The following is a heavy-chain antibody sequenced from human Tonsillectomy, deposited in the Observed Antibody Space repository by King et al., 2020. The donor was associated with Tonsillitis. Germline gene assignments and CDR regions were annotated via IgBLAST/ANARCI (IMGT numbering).Heavy chain of an antibody. Sequence: QLQESGSGLVKPSQTLSLTCAVSGGSISSGGYSWSWIRQPPGKGLEWIGYIYHSGSTYYNPSLKSRVTISVDRSKNQFSLKLSSVTAADTAVYYCARNNYYDSSCVMDYWGQGTLVTVSS. D-gene: IGHD3-22*01. V-gene: IGHV4-30-2*01. J-gene: IGHJ4*02. CDR2: IYHSGST. CDR3: ARNNYYDSSCVMDY. CDR1: GGSISSGGYS.